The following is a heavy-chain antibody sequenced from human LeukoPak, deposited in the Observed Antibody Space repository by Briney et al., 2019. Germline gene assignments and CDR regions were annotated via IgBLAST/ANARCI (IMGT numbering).Heavy chain of an antibody. CDR3: ARGPSFSNSLYYYYYYMDV. V-gene: IGHV1-18*01. Sequence: GASVKVSCKASGYTFTTDSISWVRQAPGQGLGWVGWISPYNGDTNYAQKLQGRVTMTTDTSTSTAYMELRSLRADDTAVYFCARGPSFSNSLYYYYYYMDVWAKGTAVTVSS. CDR1: GYTFTTDS. CDR2: ISPYNGDT. D-gene: IGHD4-11*01. J-gene: IGHJ6*03.